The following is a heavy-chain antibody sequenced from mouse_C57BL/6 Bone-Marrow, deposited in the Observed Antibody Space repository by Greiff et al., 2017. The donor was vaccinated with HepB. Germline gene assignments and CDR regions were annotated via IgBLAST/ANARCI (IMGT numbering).Heavy chain of an antibody. CDR1: GYTFTSYW. Sequence: QVQLQQPGAELVKPGASVKLSCKASGYTFTSYWMHWVKQRPGQGLEWIGMIHPNSGSTNYNEKFKSKATLTVDKSSSTAYMQLSSLTSEDSAVYYCAREPYYYGSTEGCYWGQGTTLTVSS. D-gene: IGHD1-1*01. CDR2: IHPNSGST. CDR3: AREPYYYGSTEGCY. V-gene: IGHV1-64*01. J-gene: IGHJ2*01.